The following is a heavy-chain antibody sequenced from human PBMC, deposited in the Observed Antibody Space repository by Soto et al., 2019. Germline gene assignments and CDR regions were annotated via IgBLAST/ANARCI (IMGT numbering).Heavy chain of an antibody. Sequence: ASVKVSCKASGYTFTNYDINWVRQASGQGLEWMGWMNPNSGSTGYAQKLLGRVAMTGDTSISTAYMELKYLKSEDTAVYYCATTAGRGSSWFLWGQGTPVTVSS. J-gene: IGHJ4*02. V-gene: IGHV1-8*02. CDR2: MNPNSGST. CDR1: GYTFTNYD. D-gene: IGHD6-13*01. CDR3: ATTAGRGSSWFL.